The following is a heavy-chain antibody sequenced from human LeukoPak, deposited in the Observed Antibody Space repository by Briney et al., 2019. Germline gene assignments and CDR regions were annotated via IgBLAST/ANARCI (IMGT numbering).Heavy chain of an antibody. D-gene: IGHD3/OR15-3a*01. CDR1: GYTFTNFG. CDR3: SRDPGLFFDWLLDAFDI. Sequence: ASVKVSCKASGYTFTNFGISWVRQAPGQGLEWMGWISTYNSNTSYARKVPGRVTMTTDTSTSTTYMELRSLRSDATAVYYCSRDPGLFFDWLLDAFDIWGQGTMVTVSS. V-gene: IGHV1-18*01. CDR2: ISTYNSNT. J-gene: IGHJ3*02.